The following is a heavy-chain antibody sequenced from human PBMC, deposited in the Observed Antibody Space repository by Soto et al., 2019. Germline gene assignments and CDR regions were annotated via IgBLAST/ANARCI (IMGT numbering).Heavy chain of an antibody. CDR1: VFTCSNYG. V-gene: IGHV3-33*01. J-gene: IGHJ6*02. CDR3: ASDLVGASDSYGLDV. D-gene: IGHD1-26*01. CDR2: IWHDGNNK. Sequence: PGGALRLSCAASVFTCSNYGMHWVRQAPGKGLEWVAIIWHDGNNKYYADSVRGRFIISRDNSKNRLYLQMNSLRAEDTAVYYCASDLVGASDSYGLDVWGQGTPVTVSS.